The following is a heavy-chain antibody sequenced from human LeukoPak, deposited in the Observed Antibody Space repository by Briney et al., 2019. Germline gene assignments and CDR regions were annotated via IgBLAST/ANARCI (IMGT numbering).Heavy chain of an antibody. CDR1: GGSISSSYW. J-gene: IGHJ6*03. V-gene: IGHV4-4*02. D-gene: IGHD1-1*01. CDR2: VYHSGST. CDR3: ARGRVSSSTWYSTYYYYFYMDV. Sequence: SETLSLTCAVSGGSISSSYWWSWVRQPPGKGLEWIGEVYHSGSTNYSPSLKSRVTLSVDRSKNQFSLKLSSVTAADTAVYYCARGRVSSSTWYSTYYYYFYMDVWGKGTTVTVSS.